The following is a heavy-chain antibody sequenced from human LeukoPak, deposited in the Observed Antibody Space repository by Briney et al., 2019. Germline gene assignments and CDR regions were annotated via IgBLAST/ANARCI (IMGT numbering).Heavy chain of an antibody. CDR2: ISSSGGST. CDR1: GFTFSTYA. V-gene: IGHV3-23*01. CDR3: AKEVDYYDSSGYYSTNFDY. D-gene: IGHD3-22*01. J-gene: IGHJ4*02. Sequence: GGSLRLSCAASGFTFSTYAMSWVRQAPGKGLEWVSPISSSGGSTYYADSVKGRFTISRDNSKNALYLQMNSLRAEDTAVYYCAKEVDYYDSSGYYSTNFDYWGQGTLVTVSS.